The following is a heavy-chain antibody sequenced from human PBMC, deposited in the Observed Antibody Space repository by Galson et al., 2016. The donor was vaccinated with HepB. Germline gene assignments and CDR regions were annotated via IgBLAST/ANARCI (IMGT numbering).Heavy chain of an antibody. J-gene: IGHJ4*02. CDR1: GFNFGRYW. D-gene: IGHD3-10*01. V-gene: IGHV3-7*04. CDR3: ARDGVEDGGQYDY. Sequence: SLRLSCAASGFNFGRYWMVWVRQAPGKGLEWVANIKEDGSQKYYVDAVKGRFSISRDNARDSLYMQMNRLRAEDTAVYFCARDGVEDGGQYDYWGQGTLVTVSS. CDR2: IKEDGSQK.